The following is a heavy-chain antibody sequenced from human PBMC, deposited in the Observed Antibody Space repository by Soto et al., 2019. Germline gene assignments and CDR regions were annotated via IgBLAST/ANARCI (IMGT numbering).Heavy chain of an antibody. CDR3: ASFYVLRFLEWFPLTGYMDV. CDR1: GGSISSGGYY. CDR2: IYYSGST. Sequence: SETLSLTCTVSGGSISSGGYYWSWNRQHPGKGLEWIGYIYYSGSTYYNPSLKSRVTISVDTSKNQFSLKLSSVTAADTAVYYCASFYVLRFLEWFPLTGYMDVWGKGTTVTVSS. V-gene: IGHV4-31*03. J-gene: IGHJ6*03. D-gene: IGHD3-3*01.